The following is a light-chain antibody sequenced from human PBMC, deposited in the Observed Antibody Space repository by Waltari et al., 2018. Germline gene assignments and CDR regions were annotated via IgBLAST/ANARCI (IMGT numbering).Light chain of an antibody. CDR3: NSYAGSSSWV. Sequence: QSALTQPASVSGSPGQSLTISCTGTSSPVGFYNYVSWYQQHPGNAPKLMIYDVSERPSGVSNRFSGSKSGNTASLTISGLQAEDEADYYCNSYAGSSSWVFGGGTKLTVL. CDR2: DVS. CDR1: SSPVGFYNY. J-gene: IGLJ3*02. V-gene: IGLV2-14*01.